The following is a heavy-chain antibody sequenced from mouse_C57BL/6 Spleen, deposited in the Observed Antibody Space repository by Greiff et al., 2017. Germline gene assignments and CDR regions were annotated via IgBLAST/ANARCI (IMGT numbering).Heavy chain of an antibody. CDR2: IRNKANNHAT. CDR3: TRGAYYYGSSQGMDY. CDR1: GFNFSDAW. V-gene: IGHV6-6*01. J-gene: IGHJ4*01. Sequence: EVKLEESGGGLVHPGGSLKLSCAASGFNFSDAWMDWVRQSPEKGLEWVAEIRNKANNHATYYAESVKGRFTISRDDSKSSVYLQMHSLRADDTGIYYCTRGAYYYGSSQGMDYWGQGTSVTVAS. D-gene: IGHD1-1*01.